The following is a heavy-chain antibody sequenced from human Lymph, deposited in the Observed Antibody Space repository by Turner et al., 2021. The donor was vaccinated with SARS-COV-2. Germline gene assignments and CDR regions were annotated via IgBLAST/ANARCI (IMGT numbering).Heavy chain of an antibody. V-gene: IGHV1-8*01. J-gene: IGHJ5*02. CDR3: ARGAQLTVWFDP. CDR2: MNPNSGNT. Sequence: QVQLVQSGAKVKKPGAAVKVSCKASGYTFTRYDINWVRQATGQGLEGIGWMNPNSGNTGYAQKFQGRVTMTRNTSISTAYMELSSLRSEDTAVYYCARGAQLTVWFDPWGQGTLVTVSS. CDR1: GYTFTRYD. D-gene: IGHD3-9*01.